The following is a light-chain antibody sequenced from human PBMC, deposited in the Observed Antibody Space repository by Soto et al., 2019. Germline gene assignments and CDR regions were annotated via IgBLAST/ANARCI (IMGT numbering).Light chain of an antibody. J-gene: IGKJ2*01. Sequence: EIVLTQSPGTLPLSPGERATLSCRASQSVSSNYLVWYQQKPGQAPRPLIYGASSRATGIPDRFSGSGSGTDFTLTISTLEPEDCVVYDCQQYANSPFTFGQGTKLEIK. CDR3: QQYANSPFT. V-gene: IGKV3-20*01. CDR2: GAS. CDR1: QSVSSNY.